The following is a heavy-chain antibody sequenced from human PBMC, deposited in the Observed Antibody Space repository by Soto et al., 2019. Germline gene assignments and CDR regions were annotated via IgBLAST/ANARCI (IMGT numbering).Heavy chain of an antibody. CDR1: GYSITSGFY. D-gene: IGHD3-22*01. Sequence: KTSETLSLTCGVCGYSITSGFYWGWVRQSPGKGLEWIGSISYSAKTFYNPSLASRLSIAVDTSMNQFSLRLTSVTAADTALYYCTRGAGAPWVRFDSWGQGTLVTVSS. J-gene: IGHJ4*02. V-gene: IGHV4-38-2*01. CDR2: ISYSAKT. CDR3: TRGAGAPWVRFDS.